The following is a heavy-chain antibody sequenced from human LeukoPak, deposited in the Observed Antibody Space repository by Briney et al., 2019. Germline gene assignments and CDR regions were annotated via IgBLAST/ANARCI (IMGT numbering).Heavy chain of an antibody. CDR1: GASISSSY. CDR2: VHYSGNT. D-gene: IGHD7-27*01. V-gene: IGHV4-59*01. J-gene: IGHJ4*02. CDR3: VRDQNWERGPGYFDF. Sequence: SETLSLTCSVSGASISSSYWSWIRQPPGKGLEWIGYVHYSGNTNYNPSLLSRVSMTLDPSENQFSLKLTSVTAADTAVYYCVRDQNWERGPGYFDFWGQGTLVTVSS.